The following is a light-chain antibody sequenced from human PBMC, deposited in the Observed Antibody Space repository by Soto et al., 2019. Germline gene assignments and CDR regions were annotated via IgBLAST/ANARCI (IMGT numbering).Light chain of an antibody. J-gene: IGKJ2*01. CDR3: QQRSSWPPFT. V-gene: IGKV3-11*01. CDR2: DAS. Sequence: EIVLTQSPATLSLSPGERATLACRASQSVSSYLAWYQQKPGQAPRLLIYDASNRATGIPARFSGSGSGTDFTLTISSLEPEDFAVYYCQQRSSWPPFTFGQGNKLEIK. CDR1: QSVSSY.